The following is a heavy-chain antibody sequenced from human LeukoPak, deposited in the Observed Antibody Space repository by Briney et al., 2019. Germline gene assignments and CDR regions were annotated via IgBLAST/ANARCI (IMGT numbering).Heavy chain of an antibody. CDR3: ARGRYGDYGDAFDI. V-gene: IGHV3-53*01. CDR2: IYSGGST. D-gene: IGHD4-17*01. Sequence: PGGSLRLSCAVSGFTFSSYAMSWVRQAPGKWLEWVSVIYSGGSTYYADSVKGRFTISRDNSKNTLYLQMNSLRAEDTAVYYCARGRYGDYGDAFDIWGQGTMVTVSS. J-gene: IGHJ3*02. CDR1: GFTFSSYA.